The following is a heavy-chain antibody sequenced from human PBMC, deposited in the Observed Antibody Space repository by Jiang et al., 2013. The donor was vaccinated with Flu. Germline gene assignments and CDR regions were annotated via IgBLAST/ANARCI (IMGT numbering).Heavy chain of an antibody. J-gene: IGHJ4*02. Sequence: VQLLESGGGLVQPGMSLRLSCAASGFTFSSYGMHWVRQAPGKGLEWVAVIWNDGSTRFYADSVKGRFTISRDTSKNTLYLQMNSLRAEDTAVYYCARGGVGDGVRGVDYWGQGTLVTVSS. D-gene: IGHD2-8*02. V-gene: IGHV3-33*01. CDR2: IWNDGSTR. CDR3: ARGGVGDGVRGVDY. CDR1: GFTFSSYG.